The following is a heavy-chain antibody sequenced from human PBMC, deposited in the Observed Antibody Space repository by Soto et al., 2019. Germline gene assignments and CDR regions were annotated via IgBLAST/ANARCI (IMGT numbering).Heavy chain of an antibody. CDR3: AREGRAMKDY. J-gene: IGHJ4*02. D-gene: IGHD5-18*01. CDR2: ISSNAGTT. CDR1: GFTFSTYA. V-gene: IGHV3-64*01. Sequence: EVQLVESGGGLVQPGGSLRLSCAASGFTFSTYAMQWVRQAPGKGLEFVSSISSNAGTTNYAYSVKGRFTISRDNSRDTLYLQMGSLRPEDMAVSYCAREGRAMKDYWGQGTLVTVSS.